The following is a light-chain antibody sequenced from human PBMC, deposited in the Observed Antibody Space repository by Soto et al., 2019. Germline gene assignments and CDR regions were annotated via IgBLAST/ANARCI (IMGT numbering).Light chain of an antibody. CDR3: QQYGRSPFN. CDR2: DAS. J-gene: IGKJ5*01. Sequence: EIVLTQSPATLSLSPGERATLSCRASQSVSSYLAWYQQKPGQAPRLLIYDASNRATGIPARFSGSGSGTDFTLTISSLEPEDFGVYYCQQYGRSPFNFGQGTRLEI. CDR1: QSVSSY. V-gene: IGKV3-11*01.